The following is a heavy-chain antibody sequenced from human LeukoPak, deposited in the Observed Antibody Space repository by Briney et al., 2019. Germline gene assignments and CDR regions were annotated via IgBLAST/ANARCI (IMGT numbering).Heavy chain of an antibody. V-gene: IGHV3-74*01. Sequence: GGSLRLSCAVSGFSSSGYWMHRVRQAPGKGLEWVSHIKGDGSDINYADSVKGRFTASRDTVKNTLYLQMDSLRVEDTAVYFCARDVLFSYDIWGQGTVVTVSS. J-gene: IGHJ3*02. D-gene: IGHD3-10*01. CDR3: ARDVLFSYDI. CDR1: GFSSSGYW. CDR2: IKGDGSDI.